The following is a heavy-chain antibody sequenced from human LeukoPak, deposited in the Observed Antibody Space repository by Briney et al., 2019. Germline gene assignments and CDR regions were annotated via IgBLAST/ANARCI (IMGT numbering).Heavy chain of an antibody. CDR1: GFTFSSNA. CDR2: ISGNGGST. Sequence: PGESLRLSCAASGFTFSSNAMSWVRQAPGKGLEWLSAISGNGGSTYYADSVMGRFTISRDNSKNTLYLQMNSLRAEDTAVYYCAKRSSGYSFDYWGQGTLVTVSS. CDR3: AKRSSGYSFDY. D-gene: IGHD3-22*01. J-gene: IGHJ4*02. V-gene: IGHV3-23*01.